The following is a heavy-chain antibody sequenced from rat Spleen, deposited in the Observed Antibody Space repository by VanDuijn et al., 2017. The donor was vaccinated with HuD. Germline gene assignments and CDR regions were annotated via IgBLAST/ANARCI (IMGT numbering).Heavy chain of an antibody. J-gene: IGHJ1*01. D-gene: IGHD1-9*01. CDR2: ISPSGGST. Sequence: EVQLVESGGGLVQPGRSLKLSCAASGFTFSNYGMHWIRQAPTKGLEWVASISPSGGSTYYRDSVKGRFTISRDNAKSTLYLQMDSLRSEDTATYYCATEYYGYTYWYFDFWGPGTVVTVSS. CDR3: ATEYYGYTYWYFDF. CDR1: GFTFSNYG. V-gene: IGHV5-19*01.